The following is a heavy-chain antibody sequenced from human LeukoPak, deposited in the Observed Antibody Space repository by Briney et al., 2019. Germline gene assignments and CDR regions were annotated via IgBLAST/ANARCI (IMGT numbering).Heavy chain of an antibody. J-gene: IGHJ6*04. D-gene: IGHD3-10*02. Sequence: GGSLRLSCAASGFTFSDSYMTWVRQAPGKGVEWVAYISGSGHDINYSDSVKGRFTISSDNAKNSLYLQMNSLRAEDTAVYYCAELGITMIGGVWGKGTTVTIPS. CDR3: AELGITMIGGV. CDR2: ISGSGHDI. V-gene: IGHV3-11*04. CDR1: GFTFSDSY.